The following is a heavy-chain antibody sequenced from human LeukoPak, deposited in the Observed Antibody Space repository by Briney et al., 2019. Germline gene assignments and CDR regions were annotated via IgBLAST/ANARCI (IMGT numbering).Heavy chain of an antibody. CDR1: GFTFSTYW. D-gene: IGHD3-10*01. J-gene: IGHJ4*02. CDR2: INSDGSST. Sequence: PGGSLRLSCAASGFTFSTYWMHWVRQGPGKGLVWVSRINSDGSSTIYADSVKGRFTISRDNAKNTLYLQMNSLRAEDTAVYYCARPLLSSSLLWFGEYWGQGTLVTVSS. V-gene: IGHV3-74*01. CDR3: ARPLLSSSLLWFGEY.